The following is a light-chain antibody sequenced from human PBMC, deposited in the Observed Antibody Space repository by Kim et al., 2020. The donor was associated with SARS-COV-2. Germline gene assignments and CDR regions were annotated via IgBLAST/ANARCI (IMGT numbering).Light chain of an antibody. J-gene: IGKJ1*01. Sequence: EIAMTQSPAILSVSSGERPTRSCRASQSVTTNLATYHQKPGQAPRLLIYGASTRATGIPARFSGSGSGTELTLTISSRQSEDYAVYYCQQHNNGPRTFGQGTKVDIK. CDR2: GAS. V-gene: IGKV3-15*01. CDR1: QSVTTN. CDR3: QQHNNGPRT.